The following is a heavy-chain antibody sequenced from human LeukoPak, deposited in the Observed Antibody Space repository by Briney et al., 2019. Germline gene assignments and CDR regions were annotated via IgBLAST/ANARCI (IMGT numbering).Heavy chain of an antibody. CDR1: GFTFSSYA. CDR2: ISYDGSNK. CDR3: ARSQGYYGSGSYSEGNWFDP. V-gene: IGHV3-30*04. J-gene: IGHJ5*02. D-gene: IGHD3-10*01. Sequence: GRSLRLSCAASGFTFSSYAMHWVRQAPGKGLEGVAVISYDGSNKYYADSVKGRFTISRDNSKNTLYLQMNSLRAEDTAVYYCARSQGYYGSGSYSEGNWFDPWGQGTLVTVSS.